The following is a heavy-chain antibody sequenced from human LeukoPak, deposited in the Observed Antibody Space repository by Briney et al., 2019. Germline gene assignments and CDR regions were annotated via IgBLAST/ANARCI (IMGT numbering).Heavy chain of an antibody. CDR2: IRGSGGGT. V-gene: IGHV3-23*01. J-gene: IGHJ3*02. Sequence: GGSLRLSCAASGFTFSSYAMSWVRQAPRKGLEWVSDIRGSGGGTHYADSVKGRFTISRDNSKNTLFLQMNSLRAEDTAVYYCAKDAVLRAFDIWGQGTMVTVSS. CDR1: GFTFSSYA. D-gene: IGHD2-15*01. CDR3: AKDAVLRAFDI.